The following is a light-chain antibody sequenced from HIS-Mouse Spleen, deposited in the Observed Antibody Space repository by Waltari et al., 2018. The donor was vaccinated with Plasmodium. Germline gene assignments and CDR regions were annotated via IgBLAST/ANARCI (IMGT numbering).Light chain of an antibody. V-gene: IGLV3-10*01. CDR3: YSTDSSGNHSV. Sequence: SYELTQPPSVSVSPGHTARITCSGDALPKKYAYSYQQKSGQAPVLVIYEDRKRPSGIPERFSGSSSGTMATLTISGAQVEDEADYYCYSTDSSGNHSVFGSGTKVTVL. CDR2: EDR. CDR1: ALPKKY. J-gene: IGLJ6*01.